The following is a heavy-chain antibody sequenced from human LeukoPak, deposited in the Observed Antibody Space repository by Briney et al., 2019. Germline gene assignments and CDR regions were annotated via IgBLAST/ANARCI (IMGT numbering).Heavy chain of an antibody. D-gene: IGHD6-6*01. V-gene: IGHV4-34*01. J-gene: IGHJ2*01. Sequence: PSETLSLTCAVYGVSFSGHYWSWIRQPPGKGLEWIGEINHSGSTNYNPSLKSRVTILVDTSKNQFSLKLSSVTAADTAVYYCARRPYWYFDLWGRGTLVTVSS. CDR1: GVSFSGHY. CDR3: ARRPYWYFDL. CDR2: INHSGST.